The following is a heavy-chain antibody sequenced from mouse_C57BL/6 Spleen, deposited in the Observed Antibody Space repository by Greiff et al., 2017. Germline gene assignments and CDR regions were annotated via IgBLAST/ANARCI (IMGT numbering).Heavy chain of an antibody. CDR2: IDPSDSYT. J-gene: IGHJ2*01. CDR3: ARSVWFFDY. D-gene: IGHD2-2*01. CDR1: GYTFTSYW. Sequence: QVQLQQPGAELVKPGASVKLSCKASGYTFTSYWMQWVKQRPGQGLEWIGEIDPSDSYTNYNQKFKGKATLTVDTSSSTAYMQLSSLTSADSAVYYCARSVWFFDYWGQGTTLTVSS. V-gene: IGHV1-50*01.